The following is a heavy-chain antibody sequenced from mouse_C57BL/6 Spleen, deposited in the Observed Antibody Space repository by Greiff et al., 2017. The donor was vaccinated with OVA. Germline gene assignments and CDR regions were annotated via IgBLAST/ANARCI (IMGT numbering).Heavy chain of an antibody. Sequence: VQLQESGAELARPGASVKLSCKASGYTFTSYGISWVKQRTGQGLEWIGEIYPRSGNTYYNEKFKGKATLTADKSSSTAYMELRSLTSEDSAVYFCAKYYYGSSYLYAMDYWGQGTSVTVSS. V-gene: IGHV1-81*01. CDR1: GYTFTSYG. J-gene: IGHJ4*01. D-gene: IGHD1-1*01. CDR2: IYPRSGNT. CDR3: AKYYYGSSYLYAMDY.